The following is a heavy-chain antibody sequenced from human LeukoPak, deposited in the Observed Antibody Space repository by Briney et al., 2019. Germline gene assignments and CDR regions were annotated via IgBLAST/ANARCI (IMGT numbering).Heavy chain of an antibody. CDR2: VTDSGDYT. CDR3: VKRSGYNYGYFDS. J-gene: IGHJ4*02. V-gene: IGHV3-23*01. D-gene: IGHD5-18*01. Sequence: GGSLRLSCAASGFTFSSYSMSWVRQAPGEGLEWVSAVTDSGDYTDYADSVKGRFTISRDNSKNTLYLQMNSLGAEDTAIYYCVKRSGYNYGYFDSWGQGTLVTVSS. CDR1: GFTFSSYS.